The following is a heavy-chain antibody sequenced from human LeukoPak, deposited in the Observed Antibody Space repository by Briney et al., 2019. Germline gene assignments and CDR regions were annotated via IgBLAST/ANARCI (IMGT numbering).Heavy chain of an antibody. CDR1: GGSITSNYHY. V-gene: IGHV4-39*01. D-gene: IGHD3-22*01. CDR3: ARLLGSSYYSFDS. Sequence: SETLSVTCTVSGGSITSNYHYWGWIRQPPGKGLEWMGNIYHGGPTYYSPSPQSRITISVDTSKNQFYVKLRSVTAADTAVYYCARLLGSSYYSFDSWGQGTLVTVSS. J-gene: IGHJ4*02. CDR2: IYHGGPT.